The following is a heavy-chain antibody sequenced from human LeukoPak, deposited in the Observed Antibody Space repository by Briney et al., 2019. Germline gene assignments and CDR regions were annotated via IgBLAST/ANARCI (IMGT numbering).Heavy chain of an antibody. CDR2: IDYSWST. V-gene: IGHV4-59*01. CDR1: GGTISRDY. Sequence: SETLSLTCTVSGGTISRDYWSWIRQPPGEELECIAYIDYSWSTNYNPSLKSRLTISVDASKNQFSLTLSSVTAADTAVYYCARGRSGGDWFDPWGQGTLVTVSS. D-gene: IGHD3-10*01. CDR3: ARGRSGGDWFDP. J-gene: IGHJ5*02.